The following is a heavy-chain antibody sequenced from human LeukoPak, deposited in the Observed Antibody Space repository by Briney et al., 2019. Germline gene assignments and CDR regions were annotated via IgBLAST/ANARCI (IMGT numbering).Heavy chain of an antibody. CDR1: GGTFSSYA. CDR2: IIPIFGTA. CDR3: ARDDKSAGTGDY. D-gene: IGHD6-13*01. J-gene: IGHJ4*02. V-gene: IGHV1-69*13. Sequence: SVKVSCKASGGTFSSYAISWVRQAPGQGLEWMGGIIPIFGTANYAQKFQDRVTITADESTSTAYMELSSLRSEDTAVYYCARDDKSAGTGDYWGQGTLVTVSS.